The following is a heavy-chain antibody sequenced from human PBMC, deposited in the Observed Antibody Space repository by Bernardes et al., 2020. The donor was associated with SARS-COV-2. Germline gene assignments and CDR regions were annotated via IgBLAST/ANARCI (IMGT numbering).Heavy chain of an antibody. CDR1: GFTFSSYA. CDR3: AESRRIVGATTGDY. J-gene: IGHJ4*02. Sequence: GGSLRLSCAASGFTFSSYAMSWVRQAPGKGLEWVSAISGSGGSTYYADSVKGRFTISRDNSKNTLYLQMNSLRAEDTAVYYCAESRRIVGATTGDYWGQGTLVTVSS. D-gene: IGHD1-26*01. CDR2: ISGSGGST. V-gene: IGHV3-23*01.